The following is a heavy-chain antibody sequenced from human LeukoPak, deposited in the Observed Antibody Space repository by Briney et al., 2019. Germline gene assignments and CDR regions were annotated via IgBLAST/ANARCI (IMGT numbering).Heavy chain of an antibody. CDR3: ARDEGPKLRYQPDY. J-gene: IGHJ4*02. D-gene: IGHD3-9*01. Sequence: PGGSLRLSCAASGFTFSSYSMNWVRQAPGKGLEWVSSSSSSSSYIYYADSVKGRFTISRDNAKNSLYLQMNSLRAEDTAVYYCARDEGPKLRYQPDYWGQGTLVTVSS. CDR1: GFTFSSYS. V-gene: IGHV3-21*01. CDR2: SSSSSSYI.